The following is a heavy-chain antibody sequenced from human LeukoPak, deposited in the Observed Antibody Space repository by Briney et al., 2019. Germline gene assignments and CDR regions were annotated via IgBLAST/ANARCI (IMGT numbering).Heavy chain of an antibody. V-gene: IGHV3-23*01. J-gene: IGHJ4*02. CDR1: GFTFSSYA. D-gene: IGHD2-2*02. CDR3: AKDPALLYASYYFGY. Sequence: GGSLRLSCAASGFTFSSYAMSWVRQAPGKGLEWVSAISGSGGSTYYADSVKGRFTISRDNSKNTLYLQMNSLRAEDTAVYYCAKDPALLYASYYFGYWGQGTLVTVSS. CDR2: ISGSGGST.